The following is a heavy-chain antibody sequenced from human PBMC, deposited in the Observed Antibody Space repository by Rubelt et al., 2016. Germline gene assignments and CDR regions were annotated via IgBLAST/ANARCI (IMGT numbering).Heavy chain of an antibody. CDR3: VREFKGNYIEEFDY. Sequence: GGGLVQPGGSLRLPCEASGFTFSSYAMHWVRQAPGKGLEWVAVISYDGSKYYADSVKGRFTISRDNSKNTVDLQMNSLRVEDTAVYYCVREFKGNYIEEFDYWGQGTLVTVSS. CDR2: ISYDGSK. D-gene: IGHD4-11*01. V-gene: IGHV3-30*04. CDR1: GFTFSSYA. J-gene: IGHJ4*02.